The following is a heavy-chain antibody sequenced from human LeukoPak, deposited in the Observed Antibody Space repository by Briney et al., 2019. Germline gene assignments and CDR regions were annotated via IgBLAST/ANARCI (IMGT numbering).Heavy chain of an antibody. D-gene: IGHD3-16*01. V-gene: IGHV3-66*01. J-gene: IGHJ6*02. CDR1: GFTVSSNY. Sequence: GGSLRLSCAASGFTVSSNYMSWVRQAPGKGLEWVSVIYSGGSTYYADSVKGRFTISRDNSKNTLYLQMNSLRAEDTAVYYCASVGESHYYYYGMDVWGQGTTVTVSS. CDR3: ASVGESHYYYYGMDV. CDR2: IYSGGST.